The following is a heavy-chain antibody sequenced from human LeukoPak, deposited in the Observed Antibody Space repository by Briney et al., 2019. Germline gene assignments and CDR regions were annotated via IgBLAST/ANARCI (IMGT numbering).Heavy chain of an antibody. CDR3: ARDGEHYYGSGRKNYYFYYMDV. CDR1: GGIFSSYA. V-gene: IGHV1-69*13. J-gene: IGHJ6*03. Sequence: SVKVSCRASGGIFSSYAFNWVRQPPAQGLEWMGGIIPIFGTTNYAQKFQGRVTITADESTSTPYMELSSLRAEDTAVYYCARDGEHYYGSGRKNYYFYYMDVWGKGTTVSISS. CDR2: IIPIFGTT. D-gene: IGHD3-10*01.